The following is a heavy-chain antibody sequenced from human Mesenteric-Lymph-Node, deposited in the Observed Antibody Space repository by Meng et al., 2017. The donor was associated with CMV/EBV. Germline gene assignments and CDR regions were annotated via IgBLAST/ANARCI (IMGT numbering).Heavy chain of an antibody. CDR2: ISAYNGNT. D-gene: IGHD6-19*01. Sequence: ASGYTFTSYGISWVRQAPGQGLEWMGWISAYNGNTNYAQKLQGRVTMTTDTSTSTVYMELSRLTSEDTAVYYCAAGGVTVAGQAIDPWGQGTLVTVSS. CDR3: AAGGVTVAGQAIDP. J-gene: IGHJ5*02. V-gene: IGHV1-18*04. CDR1: GYTFTSYG.